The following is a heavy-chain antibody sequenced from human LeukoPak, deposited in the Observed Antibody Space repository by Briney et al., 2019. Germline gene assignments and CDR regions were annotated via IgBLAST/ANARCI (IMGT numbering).Heavy chain of an antibody. D-gene: IGHD4-23*01. CDR1: GFTFSSYE. CDR3: ARDDYGGRGEFDY. J-gene: IGHJ4*02. CDR2: ISSSGSTI. Sequence: GGSLRLSCAASGFTFSSYEMNWVRQAPGKGLGWVSYISSSGSTIYYADSVKGRFTISRDNAKNSLYLQMNSLRAEDTAVYYCARDDYGGRGEFDYWGQGTLVTVSS. V-gene: IGHV3-48*03.